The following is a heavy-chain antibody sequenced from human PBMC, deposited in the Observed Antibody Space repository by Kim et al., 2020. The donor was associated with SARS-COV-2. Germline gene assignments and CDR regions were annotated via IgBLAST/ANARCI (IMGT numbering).Heavy chain of an antibody. V-gene: IGHV4-59*01. J-gene: IGHJ4*02. D-gene: IGHD3-3*01. CDR3: ARAWVVGVVVRKYYFDY. Sequence: LKSRVPISVDTSKNQFSLKLSSVTAAGTAVYYCARAWVVGVVVRKYYFDYWGQGTLVTVSS.